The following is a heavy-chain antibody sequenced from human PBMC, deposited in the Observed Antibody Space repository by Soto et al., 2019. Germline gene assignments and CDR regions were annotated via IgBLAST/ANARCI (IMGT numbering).Heavy chain of an antibody. CDR3: AGDAYSGINDY. Sequence: VHLVESGGHLVQPGGSLRLSCAASGFTFSRSWMSWVRQAPGRGLEWVANINPEGSEKNYVDSVKGRFTISRDNAQNSLFLQMNSLRAEDTAVYYCAGDAYSGINDYWGQGTLVTVSS. V-gene: IGHV3-7*03. CDR2: INPEGSEK. D-gene: IGHD5-12*01. J-gene: IGHJ4*02. CDR1: GFTFSRSW.